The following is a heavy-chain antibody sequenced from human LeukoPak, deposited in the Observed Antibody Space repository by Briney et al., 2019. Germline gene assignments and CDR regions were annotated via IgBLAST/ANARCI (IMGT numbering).Heavy chain of an antibody. J-gene: IGHJ4*02. V-gene: IGHV3-23*01. D-gene: IGHD3-3*01. CDR3: AKDSVFWSGYSDY. Sequence: QTGGSLRLSCAASGFTFSSYSMNWVRQAPGKGLEWVSAISGSGGSTYYADSVKGRFTISRDNSKNTLYLQMNSLRAEDTAVYYCAKDSVFWSGYSDYWGQGTLVTVSS. CDR1: GFTFSSYS. CDR2: ISGSGGST.